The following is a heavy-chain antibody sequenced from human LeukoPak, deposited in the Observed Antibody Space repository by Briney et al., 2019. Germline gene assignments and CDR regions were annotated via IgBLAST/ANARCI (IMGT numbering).Heavy chain of an antibody. J-gene: IGHJ4*02. V-gene: IGHV3-53*01. Sequence: PGGSLRLSCAASGFTVSSNYMSWVRQAPGKGLDWVSVIYSGGSTYYADSVKGQLTISRDNSKNTLYLQMNSLRAEDTAVYYCAREGPRGNSQFDYWGQGTLVTVSS. CDR1: GFTVSSNY. D-gene: IGHD2/OR15-2a*01. CDR3: AREGPRGNSQFDY. CDR2: IYSGGST.